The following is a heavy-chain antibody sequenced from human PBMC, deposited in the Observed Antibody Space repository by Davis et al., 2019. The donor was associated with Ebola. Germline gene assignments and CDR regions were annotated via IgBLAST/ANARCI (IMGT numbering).Heavy chain of an antibody. CDR1: GYTFTSYG. CDR2: ISPYNGNT. V-gene: IGHV1-18*01. J-gene: IGHJ5*02. Sequence: AASVKVSCKASGYTFTSYGLSWVRQAPGQGLEWMGWISPYNGNTNYAQKLQGRVTITTDTSTSTAYMELRSLRSDDTAVYYCARELSSDFWSGYGNWFDPWGQGTLVTVSS. D-gene: IGHD3-3*01. CDR3: ARELSSDFWSGYGNWFDP.